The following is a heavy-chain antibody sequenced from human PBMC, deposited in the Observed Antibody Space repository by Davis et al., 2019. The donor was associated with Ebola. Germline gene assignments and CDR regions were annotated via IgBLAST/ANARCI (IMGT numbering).Heavy chain of an antibody. J-gene: IGHJ6*04. D-gene: IGHD6-13*01. CDR2: IIPILGIA. CDR1: GGTFSSYT. V-gene: IGHV1-69*04. CDR3: ARDQQLPPVHYYYGMDV. Sequence: AASVKVSCKASGGTFSSYTISWVRQAPGQGLEWMGRIIPILGIANYAQKFQGRVTITADKSTSTAYMELSSLRSEDTAVYYCARDQQLPPVHYYYGMDVWGKGTTVTVSS.